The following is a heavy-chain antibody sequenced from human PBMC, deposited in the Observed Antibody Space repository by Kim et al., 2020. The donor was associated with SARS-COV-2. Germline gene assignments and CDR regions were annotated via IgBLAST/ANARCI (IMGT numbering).Heavy chain of an antibody. J-gene: IGHJ4*02. D-gene: IGHD6-19*01. Sequence: GGSLRLSCAASGFTFSSYEMNWVRQAPGKGLEWVSYISSSGSTIYYADSVKGRFTISRDNAKNSLYLQMNSLRAEDTAVYYCARADSSGWLTFDYWGQGTLVTVSS. CDR3: ARADSSGWLTFDY. CDR2: ISSSGSTI. CDR1: GFTFSSYE. V-gene: IGHV3-48*03.